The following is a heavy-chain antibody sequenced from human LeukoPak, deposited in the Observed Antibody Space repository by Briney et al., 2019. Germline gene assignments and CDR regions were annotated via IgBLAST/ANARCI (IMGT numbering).Heavy chain of an antibody. V-gene: IGHV3-7*01. Sequence: PGGSLRLSCGDSGVSFSNYWMTWVRQAPGKGLEWVANIKQDGSARYYVDSVKGRFTISRDSAKNSLFLQMNSLRAEDAAVYYCARYSSHSGGLDVWGQGTTVTVSS. CDR2: IKQDGSAR. D-gene: IGHD2-21*01. CDR3: ARYSSHSGGLDV. CDR1: GVSFSNYW. J-gene: IGHJ6*02.